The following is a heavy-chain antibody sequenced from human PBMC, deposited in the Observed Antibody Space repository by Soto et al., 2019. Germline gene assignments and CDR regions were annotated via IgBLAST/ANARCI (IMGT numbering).Heavy chain of an antibody. CDR2: ISYDGSNK. J-gene: IGHJ4*02. V-gene: IGHV3-30-3*01. CDR3: ATEDMPAAGTNPHI. CDR1: GFTFSSYA. Sequence: QVQLVESGGGVVQPGRSLRLSCAASGFTFSSYAMHWVRQAPGKGLEWVAVISYDGSNKYYADSVKGRFTISRDNSKNTLYLQMNSLRPEDTAVHYCATEDMPAAGTNPHIWGLGTLVTVSS. D-gene: IGHD6-13*01.